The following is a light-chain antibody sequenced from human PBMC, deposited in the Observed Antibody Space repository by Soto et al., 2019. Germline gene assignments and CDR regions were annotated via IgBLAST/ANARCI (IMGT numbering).Light chain of an antibody. CDR2: AAS. Sequence: DIHMTQSPYSLSASVGDRFTITFPASQSISSYLNWYQQKPGKAPKLLIYAASTLQSGVPSRFSGSGSGTEFTLTISSLQPEDFATYYCQQLNSYPLTFGGGTKVDIK. V-gene: IGKV1-9*01. J-gene: IGKJ4*01. CDR3: QQLNSYPLT. CDR1: QSISSY.